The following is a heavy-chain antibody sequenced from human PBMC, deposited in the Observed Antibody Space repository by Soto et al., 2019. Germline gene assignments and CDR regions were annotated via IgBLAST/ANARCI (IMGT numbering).Heavy chain of an antibody. V-gene: IGHV1-46*03. CDR2: INPSGGTT. CDR3: AMRSTEGAYYYMDV. J-gene: IGHJ6*03. D-gene: IGHD2-2*01. Sequence: QVQLVQSGTEVKKPGASVKVSCKASGFTFTSYYMHWVRQAPGQGLEWMGIINPSGGTTTYAQNFPDRVTMTRDTSTSTVYMELSSLRSEDTAVYYCAMRSTEGAYYYMDVWGKGTTVTVSS. CDR1: GFTFTSYY.